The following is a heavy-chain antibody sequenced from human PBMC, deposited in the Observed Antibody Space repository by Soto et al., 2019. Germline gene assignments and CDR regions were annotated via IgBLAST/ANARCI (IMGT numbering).Heavy chain of an antibody. J-gene: IGHJ4*02. CDR2: ISYDGSNK. D-gene: IGHD6-19*01. CDR1: GFTFSSYG. Sequence: GGSLSLSCAASGFTFSSYGMHWVRQAPGKGLEWVAVISYDGSNKYYADSVKGRFTISRDNSKNTLYLQMNSLRAEDTAVYYCAKRDRSSGPDYWGQGTLVTVSS. CDR3: AKRDRSSGPDY. V-gene: IGHV3-30*18.